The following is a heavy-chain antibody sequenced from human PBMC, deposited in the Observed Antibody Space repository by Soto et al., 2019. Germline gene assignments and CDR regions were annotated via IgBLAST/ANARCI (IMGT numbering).Heavy chain of an antibody. D-gene: IGHD6-19*01. CDR1: GFTFSSYA. Sequence: GGSLRLSCAASGFTFSSYAMSWVRQAPGKGLEWVSAISGSGGSTYYADSVKGRFTISRDNSKNTLYLQMNSLRAEDTAVYYCAKDRVLAVAGTNYFDYWGQGTLVTVSS. J-gene: IGHJ4*02. CDR2: ISGSGGST. CDR3: AKDRVLAVAGTNYFDY. V-gene: IGHV3-23*01.